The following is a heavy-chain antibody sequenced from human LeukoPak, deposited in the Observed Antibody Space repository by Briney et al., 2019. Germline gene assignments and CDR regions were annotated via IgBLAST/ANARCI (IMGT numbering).Heavy chain of an antibody. CDR1: GGSISSSSHY. CDR2: IYYSGST. D-gene: IGHD2-15*01. V-gene: IGHV4-39*07. J-gene: IGHJ4*02. CDR3: ARVAAKTVDY. Sequence: SETLSLTCTVSGGSISSSSHYWGWIRQPPGKGLEWIGSIYYSGSTYYNPSLKSRVTISVDTSKNQFSLKLSSVTAADTAVYYCARVAAKTVDYWGQGTLVTVSS.